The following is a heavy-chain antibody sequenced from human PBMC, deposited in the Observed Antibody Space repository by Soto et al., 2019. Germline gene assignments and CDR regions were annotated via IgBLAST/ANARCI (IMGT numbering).Heavy chain of an antibody. CDR2: IIPIFGIP. J-gene: IGHJ6*02. V-gene: IGHV1-69*13. Sequence: SVKVSCKASGGTFSRYSITWVRQAPGHGLEWVGRIIPIFGIPTYAQKFQGRVTFTADESTSTAYMELSSLRSDDTAVYYCAREDRDRETGLVPAAIDGMDVWGQ. CDR3: AREDRDRETGLVPAAIDGMDV. CDR1: GGTFSRYS. D-gene: IGHD2-2*01.